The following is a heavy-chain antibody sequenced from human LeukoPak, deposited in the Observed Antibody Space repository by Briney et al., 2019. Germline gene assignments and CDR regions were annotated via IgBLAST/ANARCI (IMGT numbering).Heavy chain of an antibody. V-gene: IGHV3-53*01. CDR3: VRKNRDFNAAFDI. Sequence: GGSLRLSCAASGFTVSNDYMSWVRQAPGKGLEWVSITYSDSSTNYADSVKGRFTISRDTSQNTLSLQMNSLRAEDTAVYYCVRKNRDFNAAFDIWGQGTVVTVSS. J-gene: IGHJ3*02. CDR1: GFTVSNDY. D-gene: IGHD2-21*02. CDR2: TYSDSST.